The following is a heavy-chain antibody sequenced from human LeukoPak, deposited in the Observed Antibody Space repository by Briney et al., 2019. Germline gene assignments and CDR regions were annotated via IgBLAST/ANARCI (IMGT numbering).Heavy chain of an antibody. D-gene: IGHD5-24*01. J-gene: IGHJ4*02. CDR2: IYYSGST. Sequence: PSETLSLTCTVSGGSISSYYWSWIRQPPGKGLEWIGYIYYSGSTNYNPSLKSRVTISVDTSKNHFSLKLSSVTAADTAIYYCAKDRNAWPTNFDSWGQGTLVTVSA. V-gene: IGHV4-59*12. CDR3: AKDRNAWPTNFDS. CDR1: GGSISSYY.